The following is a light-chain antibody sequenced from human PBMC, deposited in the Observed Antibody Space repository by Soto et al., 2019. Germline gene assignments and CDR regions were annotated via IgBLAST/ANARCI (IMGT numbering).Light chain of an antibody. V-gene: IGLV1-40*01. CDR2: GNS. J-gene: IGLJ3*02. CDR1: SSNIGAGYA. CDR3: QSYDSSLSAL. Sequence: QSVLTQPPSVSGAPGQRVTISCTGSSSNIGAGYAVHWYQQLPGTAPKLLIYGNSNRPSGVPDRFSGSKSGTSASLAITGRQAEDGADYYCQSYDSSLSALFGGGTQGTVL.